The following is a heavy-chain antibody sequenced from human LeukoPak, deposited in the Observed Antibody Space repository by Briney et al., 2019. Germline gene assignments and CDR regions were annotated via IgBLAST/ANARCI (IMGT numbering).Heavy chain of an antibody. CDR1: GGSISSSTYY. J-gene: IGHJ3*01. D-gene: IGHD6-13*01. Sequence: PSETLSLTCTVSGGSISSSTYYWGWIRQPPGKGLEWIGSIYYSGSTYYNASLKSRVTISADTSKNQFSLKLSSVTAADTAVYYCARPLSGSSSWHGDALELGGQGTMVTVSS. V-gene: IGHV4-39*01. CDR3: ARPLSGSSSWHGDALEL. CDR2: IYYSGST.